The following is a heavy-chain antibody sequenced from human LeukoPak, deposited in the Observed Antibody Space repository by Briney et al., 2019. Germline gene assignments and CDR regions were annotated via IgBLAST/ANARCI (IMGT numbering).Heavy chain of an antibody. V-gene: IGHV3-49*03. D-gene: IGHD1-26*01. CDR1: GFTFGDYA. CDR3: SRDPYYYQGNPPDF. Sequence: GGSLRLSCTASGFTFGDYALSWFRQAPGKGLEWLSFIRSKDHGGTTEYAASVKGRFTISRDDSNSIAYLQMNSLIIEDTAVYFCSRDPYYYQGNPPDFWGQGTRVTVSS. J-gene: IGHJ4*02. CDR2: IRSKDHGGTT.